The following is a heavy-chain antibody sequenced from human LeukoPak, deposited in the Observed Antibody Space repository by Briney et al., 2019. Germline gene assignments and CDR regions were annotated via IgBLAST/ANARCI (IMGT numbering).Heavy chain of an antibody. Sequence: SVKVSCKASGGTFSSYAISWVRQAPGQGLEWMGRIIPILGIANYAQKFQGRVTITADRSTSTAYMELSSLRSEDTAVYYCARENYYGSGSYFDYWGQGTLVTVSS. CDR2: IIPILGIA. J-gene: IGHJ4*02. V-gene: IGHV1-69*04. CDR1: GGTFSSYA. D-gene: IGHD3-10*01. CDR3: ARENYYGSGSYFDY.